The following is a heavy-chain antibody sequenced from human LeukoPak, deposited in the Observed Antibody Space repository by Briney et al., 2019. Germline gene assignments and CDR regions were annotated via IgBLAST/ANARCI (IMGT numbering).Heavy chain of an antibody. CDR1: GVAFGSSW. CDR2: VNPGGSVQ. CDR3: ATTFPYCSEDNCAL. D-gene: IGHD2-15*01. Sequence: GGSLRLSCIASGVAFGSSWMSWVRQSPGKRLEWVANVNPGGSVQNYVDSVTGRFTISRDNAKNSLYLQMNNLRADDTAVYYCATTFPYCSEDNCALGGQGTLVTVSS. V-gene: IGHV3-7*01. J-gene: IGHJ1*01.